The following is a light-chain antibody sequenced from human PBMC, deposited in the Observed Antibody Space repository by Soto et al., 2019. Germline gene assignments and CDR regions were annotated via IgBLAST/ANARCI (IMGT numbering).Light chain of an antibody. Sequence: IQMTQSPSSLSASVGDRVTITCLASQSISSWLAWYQQKPGKAPKLLIYKASSLESGVPSRFSGSGSGTEFTLTISRLEPEDFAVYYCQQYGNSPYTFGQGTKVDNK. CDR2: KAS. V-gene: IGKV1-5*03. J-gene: IGKJ2*01. CDR1: QSISSW. CDR3: QQYGNSPYT.